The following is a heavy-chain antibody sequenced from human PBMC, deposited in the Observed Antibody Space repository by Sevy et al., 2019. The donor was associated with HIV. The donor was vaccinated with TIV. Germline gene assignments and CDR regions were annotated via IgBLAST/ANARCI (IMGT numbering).Heavy chain of an antibody. CDR3: ERAITLTTFPYYGMDV. CDR2: ISNSGSTI. D-gene: IGHD1-7*01. V-gene: IGHV3-11*01. J-gene: IGHJ6*02. Sequence: GGSLRLSCAASGFTFSDYYMSWIRQAPGKGLEWVSYISNSGSTIYYADSVKGRFTISSDNAKNSMYLQMNSLRAEDTAVYYCERAITLTTFPYYGMDVWGQGTTVTVSS. CDR1: GFTFSDYY.